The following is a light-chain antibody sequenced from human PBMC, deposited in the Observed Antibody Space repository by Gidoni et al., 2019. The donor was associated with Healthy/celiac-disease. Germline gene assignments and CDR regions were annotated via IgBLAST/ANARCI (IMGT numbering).Light chain of an antibody. CDR3: QQYYSTPRT. CDR1: QSVLYSSNNKNY. V-gene: IGKV4-1*01. J-gene: IGKJ2*01. Sequence: IVMTKSPDSLAVSLGERATINCKSSQSVLYSSNNKNYLAWYQQKPGQPPKLLIYWASTRESGVPDRFSGSGSGTDFTLTISSLQAEDVAVYYCQQYYSTPRTFGQGTKLEIK. CDR2: WAS.